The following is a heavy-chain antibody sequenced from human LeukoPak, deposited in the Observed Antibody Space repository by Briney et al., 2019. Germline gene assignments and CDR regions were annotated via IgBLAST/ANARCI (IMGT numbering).Heavy chain of an antibody. V-gene: IGHV3-23*01. CDR3: AKDLNVWSGYWDYYMDV. Sequence: GGSLRLSCAASGFTFSSYAMSWVRQAPGKGLEWVSAISGSGGSTYYADSVKGRFTISRDNSKNTLYLQTNSLRAEDTAVYYCAKDLNVWSGYWDYYMDVWGKGTTVTVSS. CDR1: GFTFSSYA. CDR2: ISGSGGST. D-gene: IGHD3-3*01. J-gene: IGHJ6*03.